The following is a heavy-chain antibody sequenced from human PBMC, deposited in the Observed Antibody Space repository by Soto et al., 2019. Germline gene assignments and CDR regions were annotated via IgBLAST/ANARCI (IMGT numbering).Heavy chain of an antibody. Sequence: QVQLVQSGAEVKKPGSSVKVSCKASGGTFSSYAISWVRQAPGQGLEWMGGIIPIFGTANYAQKFQGRVTITADESTSTAYMELSSLRSEDTAVYYCARDRAWIQPARGAFDIWGQGTMVTVSS. D-gene: IGHD5-18*01. CDR1: GGTFSSYA. V-gene: IGHV1-69*01. CDR2: IIPIFGTA. CDR3: ARDRAWIQPARGAFDI. J-gene: IGHJ3*02.